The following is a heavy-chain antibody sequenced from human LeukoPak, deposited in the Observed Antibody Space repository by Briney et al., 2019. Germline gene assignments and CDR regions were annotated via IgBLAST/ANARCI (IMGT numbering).Heavy chain of an antibody. CDR3: ARATYTFGNYAFDI. Sequence: SETLSLTCTVSGGSISGYYWSWIRQPPGKGLEWVAYIYDRSDTDCHPSLKSRVTLSADSSKKQFSLNLSSVTAADTAVYYCARATYTFGNYAFDIWSQGTMVTVSS. CDR2: IYDRSDT. V-gene: IGHV4-59*01. D-gene: IGHD1-7*01. CDR1: GGSISGYY. J-gene: IGHJ3*02.